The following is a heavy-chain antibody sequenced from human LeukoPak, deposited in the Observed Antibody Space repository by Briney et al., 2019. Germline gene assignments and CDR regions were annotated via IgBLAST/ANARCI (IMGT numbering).Heavy chain of an antibody. Sequence: GESLKISRKGSGYSFTSYWIGWVRQMPGKGLEWMGIIYPGDSDTRYSPSFQGQVTISADKSISTAYLQWSSLKASDTAMYYCARVYDSSGYLAYYFDYWGQGTLVTVSS. J-gene: IGHJ4*02. V-gene: IGHV5-51*01. CDR3: ARVYDSSGYLAYYFDY. CDR2: IYPGDSDT. CDR1: GYSFTSYW. D-gene: IGHD3-22*01.